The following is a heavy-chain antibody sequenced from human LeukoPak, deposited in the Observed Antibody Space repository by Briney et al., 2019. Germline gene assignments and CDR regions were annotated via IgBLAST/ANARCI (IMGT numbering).Heavy chain of an antibody. D-gene: IGHD1-26*01. CDR1: GFTFSSYG. CDR3: ARESPMDSGSYSPEFDY. J-gene: IGHJ4*02. CDR2: INWNGGST. V-gene: IGHV3-20*01. Sequence: GGSLRLSCAASGFTFSSYGMHWVRQAPGKGLEWVSGINWNGGSTGYADSVKGRFTISRDNAKNSLYLQMNSLRAEDTALYHCARESPMDSGSYSPEFDYWGQGTLVTVSS.